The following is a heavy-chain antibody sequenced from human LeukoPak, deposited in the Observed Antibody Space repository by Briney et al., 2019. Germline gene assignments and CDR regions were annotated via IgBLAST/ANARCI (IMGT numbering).Heavy chain of an antibody. CDR2: IYYSGSA. CDR3: ARHGIFPGCFEETTFDN. CDR1: GGSISSYF. Sequence: PSETLSLTCTVSGGSISSYFWSWIRQPPGKGLEWIGYIYYSGSASYNPSLKSRVTISIDASKNQFSLKLSSVTAADTAVYYCARHGIFPGCFEETTFDNLGQGTLVTGSS. D-gene: IGHD1-7*01. J-gene: IGHJ4*02. V-gene: IGHV4-59*08.